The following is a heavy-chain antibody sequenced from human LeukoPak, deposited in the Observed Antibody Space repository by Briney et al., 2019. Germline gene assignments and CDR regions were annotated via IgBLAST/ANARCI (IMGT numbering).Heavy chain of an antibody. V-gene: IGHV1-8*01. CDR3: ALLGGGDSIAPDY. J-gene: IGHJ4*02. Sequence: ASVQVSCQASGYTLTSYDINWVRQATGQGLEWMGWMNPNSGNTGYAQKFQGRVTMTRNTSISTAYMELSSLRSEDTAVYYCALLGGGDSIAPDYWGQGTLVTVSS. CDR2: MNPNSGNT. CDR1: GYTLTSYD. D-gene: IGHD2-21*02.